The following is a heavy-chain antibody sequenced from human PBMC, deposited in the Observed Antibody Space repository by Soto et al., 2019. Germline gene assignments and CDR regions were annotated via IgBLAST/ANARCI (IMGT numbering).Heavy chain of an antibody. Sequence: GGSLRLSCAASGFTFSNAWMSWVRQAPGKGLEWVGRIKSKTDGGTTDYAAPVKGRFTISRDDSKNTLYLQMNSLKTEDTAVYYCTTPYYYDSSGYYDAFDIWGQGTMVTVSS. CDR1: GFTFSNAW. D-gene: IGHD3-22*01. CDR3: TTPYYYDSSGYYDAFDI. J-gene: IGHJ3*02. CDR2: IKSKTDGGTT. V-gene: IGHV3-15*01.